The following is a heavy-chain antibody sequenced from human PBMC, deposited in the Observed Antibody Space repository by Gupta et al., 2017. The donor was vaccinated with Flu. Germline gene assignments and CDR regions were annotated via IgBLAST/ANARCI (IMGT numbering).Heavy chain of an antibody. CDR3: ARMGGSTRDY. Sequence: VSSNSAAWNWIRQSPSRGLEWLGRTYYRSKWSNDDAISVKSRITINPDTSKNQFSLQLKSVTPEDTAVYYCARMGGSTRDYWGQGTLVTVSS. V-gene: IGHV6-1*01. CDR2: TYYRSKWSN. CDR1: VSSNSAA. D-gene: IGHD3-16*01. J-gene: IGHJ4*02.